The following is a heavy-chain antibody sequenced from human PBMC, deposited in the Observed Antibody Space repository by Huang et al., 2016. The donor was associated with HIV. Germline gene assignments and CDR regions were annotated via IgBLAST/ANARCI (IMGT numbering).Heavy chain of an antibody. V-gene: IGHV4-39*01. J-gene: IGHJ3*02. CDR1: GGSITSSSYY. CDR2: IYYSGST. CDR3: ARHFSYYDSSGYTPWDAFDI. D-gene: IGHD3-22*01. Sequence: QLQLQGSGPGLVKPSETLSLTCTVSGGSITSSSYYWGWIRKPPGKGLAWVGSIYYSGSTDSNPSLKSRVTVSVATSKNPFSRKLSSVTAADTAVYYCARHFSYYDSSGYTPWDAFDIWGQGTMVTVSS.